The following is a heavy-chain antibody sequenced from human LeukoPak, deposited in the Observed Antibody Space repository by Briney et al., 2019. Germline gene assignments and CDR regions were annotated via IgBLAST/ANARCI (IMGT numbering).Heavy chain of an antibody. CDR3: ARVVTNWFDP. Sequence: SETLSLTCTVSGYSISSGYYWGWIRQPPGKGLEWIGSIYHSGSTFYIPSLKSRVTLSVDTSKSQFSLKLTSVTAADTAVYYCARVVTNWFDPWGQGTLVTVSS. J-gene: IGHJ5*02. CDR1: GYSISSGYY. D-gene: IGHD2-21*02. CDR2: IYHSGST. V-gene: IGHV4-38-2*02.